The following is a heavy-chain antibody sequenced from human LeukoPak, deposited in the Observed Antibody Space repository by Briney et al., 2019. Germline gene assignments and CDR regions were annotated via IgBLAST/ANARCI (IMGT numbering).Heavy chain of an antibody. Sequence: SETLSLTCAVYGGSFSGYYWSWIRQPPGKGMEWIGEINHSGSTNYNPSLKSRVTISVDTSKNQFSLKLSSVTAADTAVYYCARVTGAAAGTDAFDIWGQGTMVTVSS. V-gene: IGHV4-34*01. CDR3: ARVTGAAAGTDAFDI. J-gene: IGHJ3*02. CDR1: GGSFSGYY. CDR2: INHSGST. D-gene: IGHD6-13*01.